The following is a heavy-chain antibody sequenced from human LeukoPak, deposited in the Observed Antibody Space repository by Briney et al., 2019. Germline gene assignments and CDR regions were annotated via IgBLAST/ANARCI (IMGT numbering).Heavy chain of an antibody. V-gene: IGHV3-23*01. J-gene: IGHJ6*03. CDR1: GFNYSSRA. CDR2: LSVSGGST. Sequence: LAGGSLRLSCAASGFNYSSRAMSWVRPAPGKRLEWVSALSVSGGSTDYADSMKGRSTISRDYSKNTLYLQMNSLRAEDTAVYYCAKAPPTPLSYNCNMNVWGKGTTVTVSS. CDR3: AKAPPTPLSYNCNMNV.